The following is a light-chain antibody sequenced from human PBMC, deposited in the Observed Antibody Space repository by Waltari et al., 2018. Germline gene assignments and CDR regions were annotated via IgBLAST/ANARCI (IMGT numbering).Light chain of an antibody. J-gene: IGLJ3*02. CDR1: ALPKPF. V-gene: IGLV3-25*03. Sequence: SSELTQPPSVSVSPGQTARIPCSGDALPKPFAHWYQHQPGRAPMTVIYKDTERPSGIPERFSGSTSGTTVTLTISGVQEEDEAVYYCQSRDNNASYWVLGGGTQLTV. CDR2: KDT. CDR3: QSRDNNASYWV.